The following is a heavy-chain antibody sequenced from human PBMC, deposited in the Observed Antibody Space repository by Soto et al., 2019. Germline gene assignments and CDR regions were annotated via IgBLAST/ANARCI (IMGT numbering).Heavy chain of an antibody. J-gene: IGHJ6*02. CDR1: GDTVSSNFAA. D-gene: IGHD6-6*01. CDR3: ARQNSTSSDYYGLDV. V-gene: IGHV6-1*01. Sequence: SQTLSLTCAISGDTVSSNFAAWNWIRQSPSRGLEWLGRTFYRSKWTYNYAPSLNGRITINPDTSRNQFSLHLISVTPEDAAVYFCARQNSTSSDYYGLDVWDQGTTVPSP. CDR2: TFYRSKWTY.